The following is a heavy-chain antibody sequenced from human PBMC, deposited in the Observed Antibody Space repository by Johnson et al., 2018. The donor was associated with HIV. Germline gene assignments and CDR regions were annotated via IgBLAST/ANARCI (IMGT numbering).Heavy chain of an antibody. CDR1: GFPFSTYA. V-gene: IGHV3-30*04. Sequence: HVQLVESGGGVVQPGRSLRLSCVASGFPFSTYAIHWVRQAPGKGLEWVAVISFDGSNEYYADSVKGRFTISRDNSKNTLYLQMNSLRPEDTAVYFCARGGLYVQFLAFDAFDILGQGTMVSVSS. CDR3: ARGGLYVQFLAFDAFDI. D-gene: IGHD2-2*02. J-gene: IGHJ3*02. CDR2: ISFDGSNE.